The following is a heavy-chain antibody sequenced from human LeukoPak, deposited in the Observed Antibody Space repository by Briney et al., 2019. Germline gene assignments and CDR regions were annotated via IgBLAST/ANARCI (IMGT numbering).Heavy chain of an antibody. Sequence: SETLSLTCTVSGDSISSYYWSWVRQPAGKGLEWIGRINTSGNTNYNPSLKSRVTMSVYTSKNQFSLKLTSVTAADTAVYYCARQSDTAAGGTFASDYWGQGALVTVPS. V-gene: IGHV4-4*07. CDR2: INTSGNT. CDR1: GDSISSYY. CDR3: ARQSDTAAGGTFASDY. D-gene: IGHD6-13*01. J-gene: IGHJ4*02.